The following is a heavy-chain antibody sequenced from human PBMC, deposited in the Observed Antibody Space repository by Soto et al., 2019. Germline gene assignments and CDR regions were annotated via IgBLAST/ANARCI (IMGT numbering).Heavy chain of an antibody. D-gene: IGHD1-26*01. Sequence: GGSLRLSCAASGFNFSNYDKYWVRQFPGKGLEWVSAIGTAGDTHYPGSEKGRFTISRDNSRNTLHLQMNSLRAEDTALYYCAKAGPNSHGRNFFDYWGQGTLVTVSS. J-gene: IGHJ4*02. CDR1: GFNFSNYD. V-gene: IGHV3-13*01. CDR3: AKAGPNSHGRNFFDY. CDR2: IGTAGDT.